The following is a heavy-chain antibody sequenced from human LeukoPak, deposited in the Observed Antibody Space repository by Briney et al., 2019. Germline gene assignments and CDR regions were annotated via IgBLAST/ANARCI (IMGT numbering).Heavy chain of an antibody. CDR2: ISYDGSNK. Sequence: GRSLRLSCAASGLTFSSYAMHWVRQAPGKGLEWVAVISYDGSNKYYADSVKGRFTISRDNSKNTLYLQMNSLRAEDTAVYYCARDGTYYDILTGYSDYYYYGMDVWGKGTTVTVSS. CDR1: GLTFSSYA. V-gene: IGHV3-30*04. CDR3: ARDGTYYDILTGYSDYYYYGMDV. J-gene: IGHJ6*04. D-gene: IGHD3-9*01.